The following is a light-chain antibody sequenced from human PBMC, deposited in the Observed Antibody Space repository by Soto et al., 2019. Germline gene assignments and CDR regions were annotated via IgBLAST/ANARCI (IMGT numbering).Light chain of an antibody. CDR3: MQGTHWPLT. CDR1: QSLVYRDGNTY. Sequence: DVVMTQSPLSLPVTLGQPASISCRSSQSLVYRDGNTYLNWFQQRPGQSPRRLIYKVSNRDSGGPDRFSGRCSGTDFTLKISRVEAEDVGVYYCMQGTHWPLTFGGGTKVEIK. CDR2: KVS. J-gene: IGKJ4*01. V-gene: IGKV2-30*01.